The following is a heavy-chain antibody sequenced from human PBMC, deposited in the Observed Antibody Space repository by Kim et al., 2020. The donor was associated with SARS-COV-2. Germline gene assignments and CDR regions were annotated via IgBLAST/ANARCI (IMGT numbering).Heavy chain of an antibody. J-gene: IGHJ3*02. CDR3: ARGTLRAPRSASDI. CDR2: INQVGSER. V-gene: IGHV3-7*01. Sequence: RGSLRLSCAASEFTLSSHWMSWVRLTPEKGLEWVANINQVGSERSYVDSVEGRFTISRDNAKNSLYLQMNSLRVEDTALYFCARGTLRAPRSASDIWGQGTMVTVSS. CDR1: EFTLSSHW.